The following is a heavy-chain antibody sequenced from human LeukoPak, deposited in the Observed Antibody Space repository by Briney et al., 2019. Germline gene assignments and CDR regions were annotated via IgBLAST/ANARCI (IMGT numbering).Heavy chain of an antibody. D-gene: IGHD7-27*01. V-gene: IGHV3-15*01. CDR2: IKSKTDGGTT. J-gene: IGHJ4*02. CDR1: GFTFSNAW. CDR3: TSFELGTTIPFDY. Sequence: GGSLRLSCAASGFTFSNAWMSWVRQAPGKGLEWVGRIKSKTDGGTTDYAAPVKGRFTISRDDSKNTLYLQMNSLKTEDTAVYYCTSFELGTTIPFDYGGQGTLVTVPS.